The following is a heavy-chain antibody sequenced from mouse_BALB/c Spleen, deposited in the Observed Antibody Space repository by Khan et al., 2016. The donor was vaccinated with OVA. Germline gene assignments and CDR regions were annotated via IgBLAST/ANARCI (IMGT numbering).Heavy chain of an antibody. CDR1: GFTFRDYG. Sequence: EVELVESGGGLVQPGGSRTLSCAASGFTFRDYGMPWIRQGPGKGPEWITFISSLAYNFYYADTMTGRFTISKENAKNHLYLEMNRLRSDDTAMYYCARGGTWGLDYWGQGTLVTVSA. CDR2: ISSLAYNF. J-gene: IGHJ3*01. CDR3: ARGGTWGLDY. V-gene: IGHV5-15*02. D-gene: IGHD3-3*01.